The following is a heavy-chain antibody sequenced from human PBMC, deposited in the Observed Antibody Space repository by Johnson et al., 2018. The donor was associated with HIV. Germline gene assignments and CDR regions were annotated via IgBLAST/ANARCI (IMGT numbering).Heavy chain of an antibody. CDR1: GFTFSDYY. J-gene: IGHJ3*02. V-gene: IGHV3-11*04. CDR3: VWYCSGGCSSAFDI. CDR2: ISSSGSTI. Sequence: QMLLVESGGGSVKPGGSLRLSCAASGFTFSDYYMSWIRQAPGQGLEWVSYISSSGSTIYYADSVKGRFTISRDNAKNSLYLQMNSLRAEDTAVYYCVWYCSGGCSSAFDIWGQGTMVTVSS. D-gene: IGHD2-15*01.